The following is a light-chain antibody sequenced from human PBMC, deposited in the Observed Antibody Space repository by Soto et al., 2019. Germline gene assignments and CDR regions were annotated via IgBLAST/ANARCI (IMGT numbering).Light chain of an antibody. CDR2: EVN. Sequence: QSALTQPPSASGSPGQSVTISCTGTSSDVGSYNHVSWYQQHPGKAPKLMIYEVNKRPSGVPDRFSGSKSGNTASLTVSGLQAEDEADYYCNSYAVTDTCVFGGGTKVTVL. CDR1: SSDVGSYNH. V-gene: IGLV2-8*01. J-gene: IGLJ3*02. CDR3: NSYAVTDTCV.